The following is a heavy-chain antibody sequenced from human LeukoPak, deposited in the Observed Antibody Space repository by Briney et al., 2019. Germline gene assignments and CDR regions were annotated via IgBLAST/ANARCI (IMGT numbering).Heavy chain of an antibody. D-gene: IGHD3-22*01. V-gene: IGHV3-21*04. CDR1: EFTFSSYS. CDR3: AKSYWHSSGYLNDY. CDR2: ISSSSSYI. Sequence: GGSLRLSCAASEFTFSSYSMNWVRQAPGKGLEWVSSISSSSSYIYYADSVKGRFTISRDNAKNSLYLQMNSLRAEDTAVYYCAKSYWHSSGYLNDYWGQGTLVTVSS. J-gene: IGHJ4*02.